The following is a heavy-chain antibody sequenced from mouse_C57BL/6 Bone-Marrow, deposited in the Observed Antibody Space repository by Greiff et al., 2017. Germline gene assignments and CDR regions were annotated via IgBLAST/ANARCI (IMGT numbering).Heavy chain of an antibody. CDR3: AIISFYYDGFAY. Sequence: QVQLQQPGAELVMPGASVKLSCKASGYTFTSYWMHWVKQRPGQGLEWIGEIDPSDSYTNYNRKFKGKSTLTVDKSSSTAYMQLSSLTSEDSAVYYCAIISFYYDGFAYWGQGTLVTVSA. D-gene: IGHD1-1*01. CDR2: IDPSDSYT. V-gene: IGHV1-69*01. CDR1: GYTFTSYW. J-gene: IGHJ3*01.